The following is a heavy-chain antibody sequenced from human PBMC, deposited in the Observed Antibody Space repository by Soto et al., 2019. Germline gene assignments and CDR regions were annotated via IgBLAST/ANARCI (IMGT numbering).Heavy chain of an antibody. Sequence: QVQLVQSGAEVKKPGSSVKVSCKASGGTFSTYTVIWVRQAPGQGLEWMGRIIPMLDITNTAQSFQGRVTITADKSTSTAYLELSTLRSDDTAIYFCTLGSWSAETFEIWGRGTMVTVSS. V-gene: IGHV1-69*02. CDR3: TLGSWSAETFEI. CDR2: IIPMLDIT. J-gene: IGHJ3*02. CDR1: GGTFSTYT. D-gene: IGHD6-13*01.